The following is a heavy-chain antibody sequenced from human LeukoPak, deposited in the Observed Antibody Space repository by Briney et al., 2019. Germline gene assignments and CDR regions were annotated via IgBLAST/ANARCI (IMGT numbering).Heavy chain of an antibody. Sequence: ASVKVSCKASGYSFTGYFMHWVRQAPGQGLEWMGWIRPKSGDTKSAQKFQGRVTVTTDTTISTAFLELSRLTSDETAVYYCARGLSGTGNPHFDSWGQGTLVTVSS. CDR1: GYSFTGYF. CDR2: IRPKSGDT. D-gene: IGHD4-23*01. V-gene: IGHV1-2*02. CDR3: ARGLSGTGNPHFDS. J-gene: IGHJ4*02.